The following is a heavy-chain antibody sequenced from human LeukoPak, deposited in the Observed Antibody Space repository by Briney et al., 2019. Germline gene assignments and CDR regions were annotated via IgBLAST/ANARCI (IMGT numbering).Heavy chain of an antibody. CDR2: IYPDDSDT. D-gene: IGHD6-13*01. CDR1: GYSFTTYW. J-gene: IGHJ4*02. Sequence: GESLKISCKGSGYSFTTYWIGWVSQMPEKGLEWMGIIYPDDSDTRYSPSFQGQVTISADKSISTAYLQWSSLRASDTAMYYCARSSSNYNYWGQGTLVTVSS. V-gene: IGHV5-51*01. CDR3: ARSSSNYNY.